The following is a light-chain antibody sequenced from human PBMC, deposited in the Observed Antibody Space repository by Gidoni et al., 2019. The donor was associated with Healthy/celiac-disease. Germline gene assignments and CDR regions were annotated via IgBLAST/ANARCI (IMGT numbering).Light chain of an antibody. CDR1: QSVSSN. J-gene: IGKJ4*01. V-gene: IGKV3-15*01. CDR3: QQHNNWPPLT. CDR2: GAS. Sequence: DIVMTQSPATLSVSPGERATLSCRASQSVSSNLAWYQQKPGQAPRLLIYGASTRANGIPARFSGSGSGREFTLTTSSRQSEDVAVYYCQQHNNWPPLTFGGGTKVEIK.